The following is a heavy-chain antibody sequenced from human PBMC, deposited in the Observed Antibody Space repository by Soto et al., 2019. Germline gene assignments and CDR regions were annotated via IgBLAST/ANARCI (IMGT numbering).Heavy chain of an antibody. Sequence: GGTLRLSCAISGFTFSDHYMDWVSQAPGKGLEWVARSRNKAKSYSTDYAASVKGRFTISRDEARNSLYLQMTNLKSDDTAVYFCTRSVIFRGVNLHYYMGVWAKGPRSPSP. D-gene: IGHD3-10*01. J-gene: IGHJ6*03. CDR3: TRSVIFRGVNLHYYMGV. V-gene: IGHV3-72*01. CDR1: GFTFSDHY. CDR2: SRNKAKSYST.